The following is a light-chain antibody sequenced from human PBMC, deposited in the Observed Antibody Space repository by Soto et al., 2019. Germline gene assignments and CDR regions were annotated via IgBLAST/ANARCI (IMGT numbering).Light chain of an antibody. V-gene: IGLV2-14*01. Sequence: QSVLTQPASVSGSPGQSITVSCTGTSSDVGGYDYVSWYQQHPGNAPKLLISDVTNRPPGVSNRFSGPKSGNTASLTISGLQTEDEADYYCTSYTSSSTYVFGTGTKVTV. CDR2: DVT. CDR3: TSYTSSSTYV. CDR1: SSDVGGYDY. J-gene: IGLJ1*01.